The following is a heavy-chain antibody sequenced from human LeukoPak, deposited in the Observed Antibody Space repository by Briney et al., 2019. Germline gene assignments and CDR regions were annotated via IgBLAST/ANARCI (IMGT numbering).Heavy chain of an antibody. CDR3: ARGLPQKPLDAAMITDY. CDR1: GGSFSGYY. J-gene: IGHJ4*02. CDR2: INHSGST. V-gene: IGHV4-34*01. Sequence: SETLSLTCAGYGGSFSGYYWSWIRQPPGKGLEWIGEINHSGSTNYNPSLKSRVTISVDTSKNQFSLKLSSVTAADTAVYYCARGLPQKPLDAAMITDYWGQGTLVTVSS. D-gene: IGHD5-18*01.